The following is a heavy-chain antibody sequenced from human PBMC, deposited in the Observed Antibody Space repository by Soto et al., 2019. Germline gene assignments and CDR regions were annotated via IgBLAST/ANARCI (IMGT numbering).Heavy chain of an antibody. D-gene: IGHD3-10*01. CDR1: GSSISNYY. CDR3: AGQPTAGSYYDLRSYYYYYAMDV. Sequence: SEALSLTCTDSGSSISNYYSTWIRQPPGNGLEWIWYIYYSGSTNYNPSLKSRVTISVDTSKNQFSLKLSSATAADTAAYYCAGQPTAGSYYDLRSYYYYYAMDVLGQATTVT. V-gene: IGHV4-59*01. J-gene: IGHJ6*02. CDR2: IYYSGST.